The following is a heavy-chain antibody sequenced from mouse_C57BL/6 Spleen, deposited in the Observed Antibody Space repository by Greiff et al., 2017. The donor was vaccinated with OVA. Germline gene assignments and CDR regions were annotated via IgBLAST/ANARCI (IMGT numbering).Heavy chain of an antibody. D-gene: IGHD1-1*01. CDR3: ASPSVVATRAWFAY. CDR1: GYTFTSYW. CDR2: IYPGSGST. V-gene: IGHV1-55*01. J-gene: IGHJ3*01. Sequence: QVQLQQPGAELVKPGASVKMSCKASGYTFTSYWITWVKQRPGQGLEWIGDIYPGSGSTNYNEKFKSKATLTVDTSSSTAYMQLSSLTSEDSAVYDCASPSVVATRAWFAYWGQGTLVTVSA.